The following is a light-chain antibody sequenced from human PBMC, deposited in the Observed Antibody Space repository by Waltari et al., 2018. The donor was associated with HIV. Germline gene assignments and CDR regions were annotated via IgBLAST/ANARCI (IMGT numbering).Light chain of an antibody. J-gene: IGKJ2*01. Sequence: EIVLTQSPGTLSLSPGERATLPCRARQSVSSSYLAWYQQKPGQAPRLLIYGASSRATGIPDRFSGSGSGTDFTLTISRLEPEDFAVYYCQQFGSSPQGSRVTFGQGTKLEIK. CDR3: QQFGSSPQGSRVT. CDR1: QSVSSSY. V-gene: IGKV3-20*01. CDR2: GAS.